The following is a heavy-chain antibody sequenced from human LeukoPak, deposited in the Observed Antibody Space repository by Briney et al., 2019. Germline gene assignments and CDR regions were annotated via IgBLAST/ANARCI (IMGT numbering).Heavy chain of an antibody. D-gene: IGHD3-3*01. J-gene: IGHJ4*02. CDR1: GGSISSYY. V-gene: IGHV4-59*08. CDR3: AAGGRYDFWSGYSNYFDY. Sequence: KPSETLSLTCTVSGGSISSYYWSWIRQPPGKGLEWIGYIYYSGSTNYNPSLKSRVTISVDTSKNQFSLKLSSVTAADTAVYYCAAGGRYDFWSGYSNYFDYWGQGTLVTVSS. CDR2: IYYSGST.